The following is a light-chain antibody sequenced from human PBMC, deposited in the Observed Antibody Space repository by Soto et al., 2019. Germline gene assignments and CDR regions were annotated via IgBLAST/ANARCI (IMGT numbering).Light chain of an antibody. CDR1: SSDVGGYNY. Sequence: QSVLTQPRSVSGSPGQSVTISCNGTSSDVGGYNYVSWYQQHPGKAPKLMIYDVSKRPSGVPDRFSGSKSGNTASLTISGLQAEDEADYYCCSYAGSYVVFGGGTKVTVL. V-gene: IGLV2-11*01. J-gene: IGLJ2*01. CDR2: DVS. CDR3: CSYAGSYVV.